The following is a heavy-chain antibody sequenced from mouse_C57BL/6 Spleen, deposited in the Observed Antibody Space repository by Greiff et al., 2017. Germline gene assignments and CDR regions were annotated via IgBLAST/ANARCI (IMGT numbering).Heavy chain of an antibody. J-gene: IGHJ4*01. V-gene: IGHV10-1*01. D-gene: IGHD2-4*01. CDR3: VRHQYDYYYYAMDY. CDR1: GFSFNTYA. Sequence: EVKVVESGGGLVQPKGSLKLSCAASGFSFNTYAMNWVRQAPGKGLEWVARIRSKSNNYATYYADSVKDRFTISRDDSESMLYLQMNNLKTEDTAMYYCVRHQYDYYYYAMDYWGQGTSVTVSS. CDR2: IRSKSNNYAT.